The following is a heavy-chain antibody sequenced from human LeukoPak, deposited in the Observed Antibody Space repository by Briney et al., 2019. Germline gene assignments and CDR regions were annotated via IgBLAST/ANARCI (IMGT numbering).Heavy chain of an antibody. CDR1: GYTFTSYG. Sequence: ASVKVSCKASGYTFTSYGISWVRQAPGQGLEWMGWINAYNGNTNYAQKFLDRVTMTTHTPTSTAYMELRSLRSDDTAVYYCARDPYSSGWHDAFDIWGQGTMVTVSS. CDR2: INAYNGNT. CDR3: ARDPYSSGWHDAFDI. V-gene: IGHV1-18*01. D-gene: IGHD6-25*01. J-gene: IGHJ3*02.